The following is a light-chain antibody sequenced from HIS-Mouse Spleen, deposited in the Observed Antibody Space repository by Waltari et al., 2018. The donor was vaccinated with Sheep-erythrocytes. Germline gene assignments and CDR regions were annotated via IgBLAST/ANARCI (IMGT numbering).Light chain of an antibody. CDR3: CSYAGSSTPWV. V-gene: IGLV2-23*01. J-gene: IGLJ3*02. Sequence: QSALTQPVSVSGSPGQSITISCTGTSSDVGSYNLVSWYQQHPGKAPKLMIYEGSKRPSGVSNRFSGSKSGNTASLTISGLQAEDDADYYCCSYAGSSTPWVFGGGTKLTVL. CDR1: SSDVGSYNL. CDR2: EGS.